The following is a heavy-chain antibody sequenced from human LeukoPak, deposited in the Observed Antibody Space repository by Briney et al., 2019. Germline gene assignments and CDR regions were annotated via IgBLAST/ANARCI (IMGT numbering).Heavy chain of an antibody. Sequence: GGSLRLSCAASGFTFSSYAMSWVRQAPGKGLGWVSAISGSGGSTYYADSVKGRFTISRDNSKNTLYLQMNSLRAEDTAVYYCAKSLFPMVRGVIIYFDYWGQGTLVTVSS. CDR3: AKSLFPMVRGVIIYFDY. D-gene: IGHD3-10*01. J-gene: IGHJ4*02. V-gene: IGHV3-23*01. CDR1: GFTFSSYA. CDR2: ISGSGGST.